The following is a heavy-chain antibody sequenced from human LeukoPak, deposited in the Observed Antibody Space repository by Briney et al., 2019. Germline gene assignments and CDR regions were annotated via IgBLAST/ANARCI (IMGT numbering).Heavy chain of an antibody. CDR3: ARSQGYSYGSSY. CDR2: IVPILGTA. V-gene: IGHV1-69*13. CDR1: GGSIGRYA. D-gene: IGHD5-18*01. Sequence: SVKVSCKAPGGSIGRYAVSWVRQAPGQGLEWMGGIVPILGTANYAQKFQGRVTITADDSTGTAYMELTSLRSADTAVYYCARSQGYSYGSSYWGQGTLVTVSS. J-gene: IGHJ4*02.